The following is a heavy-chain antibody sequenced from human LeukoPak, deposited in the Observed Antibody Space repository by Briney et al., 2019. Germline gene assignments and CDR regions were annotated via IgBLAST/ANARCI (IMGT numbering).Heavy chain of an antibody. CDR3: ARDTLSSGWSYFDY. CDR1: GFTFSSYA. V-gene: IGHV3-30-3*01. CDR2: ISYDGSNK. J-gene: IGHJ4*02. D-gene: IGHD6-19*01. Sequence: GGSLRLSCAASGFTFSSYAMHWVRQAPGKGLEWVAVISYDGSNKYYADSVKGRFTISRDNSKNTLYLQMNSLRAEDTAVYYCARDTLSSGWSYFDYWGQGTLVTVSS.